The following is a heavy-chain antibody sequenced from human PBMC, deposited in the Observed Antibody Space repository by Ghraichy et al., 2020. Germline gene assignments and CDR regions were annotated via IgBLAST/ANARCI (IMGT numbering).Heavy chain of an antibody. Sequence: SETLSLTCAVSGYSISSGYYWGWIRQPPGKGLEWIGSIYHSGSTYYNPSLKSRVTISVDTSKNQFSLKLSSVTAADTAVYYCASYSSSSREFDYWGQGTLVTVSS. D-gene: IGHD6-6*01. J-gene: IGHJ4*02. V-gene: IGHV4-38-2*01. CDR1: GYSISSGYY. CDR2: IYHSGST. CDR3: ASYSSSSREFDY.